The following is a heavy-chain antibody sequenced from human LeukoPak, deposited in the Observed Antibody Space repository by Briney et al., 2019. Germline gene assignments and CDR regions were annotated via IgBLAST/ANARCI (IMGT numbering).Heavy chain of an antibody. CDR1: GGSISSGGYY. Sequence: SETLSLTCTVSGGSISSGGYYWSWIRQHPGKGLEWIGYIYHSGSTYYNPSLKSRVTISVDRSKNQFSLKLSSVTAADTAVYYCASLSRHDYGFVDYWGQGTLVTVSS. CDR3: ASLSRHDYGFVDY. J-gene: IGHJ4*02. D-gene: IGHD4-17*01. CDR2: IYHSGST. V-gene: IGHV4-31*03.